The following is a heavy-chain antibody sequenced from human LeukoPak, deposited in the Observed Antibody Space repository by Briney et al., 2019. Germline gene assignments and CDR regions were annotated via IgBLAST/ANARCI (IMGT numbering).Heavy chain of an antibody. D-gene: IGHD5-12*01. CDR2: IIPIFGTA. V-gene: IGHV1-69*06. CDR1: GGTFSNYA. J-gene: IGHJ4*02. Sequence: ASVKVSCKASGGTFSNYAISWVRQAPGQGLEWMGGIIPIFGTANYAQKFRGRVTITADKSTRTAYMELSSLRSEDTAVYYCARESGYAVGDFWGQGTLVTVSS. CDR3: ARESGYAVGDF.